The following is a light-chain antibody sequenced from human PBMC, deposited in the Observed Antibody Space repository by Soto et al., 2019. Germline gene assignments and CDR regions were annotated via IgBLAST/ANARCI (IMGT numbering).Light chain of an antibody. J-gene: IGLJ1*01. CDR1: RSDVGGYNY. Sequence: QSVLTQPRSVSGSPGQSVTISCTGTRSDVGGYNYVSRYQQHPGKAPKLMIYDVSKRPSGVPDRFSGSKSGNTASLTSSGLQAEDEADYYCCSYAGSYYVFGTGTKLTVL. CDR3: CSYAGSYYV. CDR2: DVS. V-gene: IGLV2-11*01.